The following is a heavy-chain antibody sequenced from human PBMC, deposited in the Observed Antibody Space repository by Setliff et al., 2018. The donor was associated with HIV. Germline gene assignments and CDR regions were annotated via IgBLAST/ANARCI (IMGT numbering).Heavy chain of an antibody. J-gene: IGHJ2*01. CDR2: IYSTGSGRT. CDR3: ARDGEWLRLGTYWYFDL. CDR1: GASVSSSSYY. D-gene: IGHD5-12*01. Sequence: SETLSLTCSVSGASVSSSSYYWGWIRQPPGKGLEWIGNIYSTGSGRTYYSPSLKSRVTVSVDTSKNQFSLKLSSVTAADTAVYYCARDGEWLRLGTYWYFDLWGRGTLVTVSS. V-gene: IGHV4-39*07.